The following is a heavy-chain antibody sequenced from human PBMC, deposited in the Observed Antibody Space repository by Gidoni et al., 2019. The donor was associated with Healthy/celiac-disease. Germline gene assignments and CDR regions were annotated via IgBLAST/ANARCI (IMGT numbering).Heavy chain of an antibody. CDR3: ARRLDGYSDY. D-gene: IGHD5-12*01. Sequence: QLQLQESGPGLVKPSETLSLTCTVSGGSISSSSYYWGWIRPPPGKGLEWIGSIYYSGSTYYNPSLKSRVTISVDTSKNQFSLKLSSVTAADTAVYYCARRLDGYSDYWGQGTLVTVSS. CDR2: IYYSGST. V-gene: IGHV4-39*01. CDR1: GGSISSSSYY. J-gene: IGHJ4*02.